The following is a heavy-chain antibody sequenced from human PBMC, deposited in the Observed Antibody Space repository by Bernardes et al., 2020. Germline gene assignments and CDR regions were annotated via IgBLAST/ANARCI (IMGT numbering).Heavy chain of an antibody. V-gene: IGHV3-23*01. CDR3: AKEVLSSGYSHFDY. J-gene: IGHJ4*02. Sequence: GGSLRLSCVGSGFTFSVYAMTWVRQVPGKGLEWVSAVGGSGETTYYADSVKGRFTISRDNSKNTLYLQMNSLRAEDTAVYYCAKEVLSSGYSHFDYWGQGTLVTVSS. CDR2: VGGSGETT. D-gene: IGHD3-22*01. CDR1: GFTFSVYA.